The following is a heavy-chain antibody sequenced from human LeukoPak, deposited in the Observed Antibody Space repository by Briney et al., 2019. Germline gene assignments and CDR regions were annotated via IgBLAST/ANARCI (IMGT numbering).Heavy chain of an antibody. Sequence: ASVKVSCKVSGYTLTELSMHWVRQAPGKGLEWMGGFDPEDGEAIYAQKFQGRVTMTEDTSTDTAYMELSSLRSEDTAVYYCATPTGYCSGGSCYPPLYFQHWGQGTLVTVSS. J-gene: IGHJ1*01. CDR2: FDPEDGEA. CDR3: ATPTGYCSGGSCYPPLYFQH. V-gene: IGHV1-24*01. CDR1: GYTLTELS. D-gene: IGHD2-15*01.